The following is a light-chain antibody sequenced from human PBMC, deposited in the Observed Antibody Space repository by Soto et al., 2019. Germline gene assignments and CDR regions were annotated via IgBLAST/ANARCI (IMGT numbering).Light chain of an antibody. CDR2: DAS. V-gene: IGKV1-5*01. J-gene: IGKJ1*01. CDR1: QGITYY. CDR3: QQYNSYSRT. Sequence: DIPMTQSPSSLSASLVARVTITCRASQGITYYLAWYQQKPGKVPKLLIYDASSLESGVPSRFSGSGSGTEFTLTISSLQPDDFATYYCQQYNSYSRTFGQGTKVDIK.